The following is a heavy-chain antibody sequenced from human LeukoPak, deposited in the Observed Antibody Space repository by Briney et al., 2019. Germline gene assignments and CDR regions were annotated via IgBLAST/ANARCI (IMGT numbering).Heavy chain of an antibody. CDR1: GFTFSSYS. D-gene: IGHD3-10*01. CDR2: ISSSSSYI. Sequence: GGSLRLSCAASGFTFSSYSMNWVRQAPGKGLEWVSSISSSSSYIYYADSVKGRFTISRDNAKNSLYLQMNSLRAEDTAVYYCARPLAWVYGSGTVLAFDIWGQGTMVTVSS. V-gene: IGHV3-21*04. J-gene: IGHJ3*02. CDR3: ARPLAWVYGSGTVLAFDI.